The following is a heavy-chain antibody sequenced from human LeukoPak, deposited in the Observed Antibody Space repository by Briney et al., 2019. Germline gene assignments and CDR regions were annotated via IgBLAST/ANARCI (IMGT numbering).Heavy chain of an antibody. D-gene: IGHD3-9*01. CDR2: IRSDGRNK. Sequence: GGSLRLSCAVSGLPFSRYGMHWVRQAPGKGLEWVAVIRSDGRNKYYGDSVKGRFIISRDNSKNTLYLQMNSLRGEDTAVYYCAREGRITIFSRMDVWGQGTTVTVSS. V-gene: IGHV3-33*01. J-gene: IGHJ6*02. CDR3: AREGRITIFSRMDV. CDR1: GLPFSRYG.